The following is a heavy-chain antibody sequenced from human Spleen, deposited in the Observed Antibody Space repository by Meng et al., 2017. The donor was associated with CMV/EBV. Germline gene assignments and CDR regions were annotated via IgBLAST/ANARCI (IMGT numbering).Heavy chain of an antibody. Sequence: ASVKVSCKASGYTFTSYGISWVRQAPGQGLEWMGWISVYNGNTKYAQKFQGRVTVTTDTSTSTAYMELRSLRSDDTAVYYCARDNTHYDILTGYYLLRTYYYAMDVWGQGTTVTVSS. CDR1: GYTFTSYG. J-gene: IGHJ6*02. D-gene: IGHD3-9*01. CDR2: ISVYNGNT. V-gene: IGHV1-18*01. CDR3: ARDNTHYDILTGYYLLRTYYYAMDV.